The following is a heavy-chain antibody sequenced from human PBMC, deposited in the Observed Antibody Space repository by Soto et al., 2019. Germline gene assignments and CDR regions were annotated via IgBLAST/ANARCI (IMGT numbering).Heavy chain of an antibody. CDR3: ATSARGYSYGFELDY. CDR1: GFTVSSYA. CDR2: ISGSGGST. D-gene: IGHD5-18*01. J-gene: IGHJ4*02. V-gene: IGHV3-23*01. Sequence: GGSLRLSCAASGFTVSSYAMSWVRQAPGKGLEWVSAISGSGGSTYYADSVKGRFTISRDNSKNTLYLQMNSLRAEDTAVYYCATSARGYSYGFELDYWGQGTLVTVSS.